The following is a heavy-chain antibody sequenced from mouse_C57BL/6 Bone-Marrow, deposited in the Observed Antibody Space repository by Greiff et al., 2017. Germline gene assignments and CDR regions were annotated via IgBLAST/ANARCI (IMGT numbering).Heavy chain of an antibody. CDR1: GFSFTSYG. V-gene: IGHV2-2*01. CDR3: ARKWDYCAMDY. CDR2: LRSGGST. J-gene: IGHJ4*01. Sequence: QVQLKESGPGLVQPSQSLSITCTASGFSFTSYGVHWVRQSPGKGLEWLGVLRSGGSTDYNAPFISRLSISKDNSKSQLFFKMSSLQADDTAIYYGARKWDYCAMDYWGQGTSVTVSS.